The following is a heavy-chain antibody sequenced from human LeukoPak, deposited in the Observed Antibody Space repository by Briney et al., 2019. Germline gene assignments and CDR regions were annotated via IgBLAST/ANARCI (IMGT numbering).Heavy chain of an antibody. V-gene: IGHV3-48*01. D-gene: IGHD3-22*01. J-gene: IGHJ4*02. CDR3: ASAHYDSSGYPFDY. CDR1: GFTFSSYN. Sequence: GGSLRLSCAASGFTFSSYNMNWVRQAPGKGLEWVSHISSSSRTIYYADPVKGRFAISRDNSKNTLYLQMNSLRAEDTAVYYCASAHYDSSGYPFDYWGQGTLVTVSS. CDR2: ISSSSRTI.